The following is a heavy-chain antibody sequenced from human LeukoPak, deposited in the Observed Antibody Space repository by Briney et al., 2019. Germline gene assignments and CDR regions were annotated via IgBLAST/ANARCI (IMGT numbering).Heavy chain of an antibody. V-gene: IGHV1-46*01. Sequence: ASVKVSCKASGYTFTSYYMHWVRQAPGQGLEWMGLINPSGGSTSYAQKFQGRVTMTRDMSTSTVYMELSSLRSEDTAVYYCARGADYYDSSGHYYLSDWFDPWGQGTLVTVSS. D-gene: IGHD3-22*01. J-gene: IGHJ5*02. CDR1: GYTFTSYY. CDR2: INPSGGST. CDR3: ARGADYYDSSGHYYLSDWFDP.